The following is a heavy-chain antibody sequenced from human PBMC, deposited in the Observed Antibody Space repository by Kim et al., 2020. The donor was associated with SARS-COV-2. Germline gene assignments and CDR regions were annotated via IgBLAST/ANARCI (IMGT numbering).Heavy chain of an antibody. D-gene: IGHD3-10*01. CDR3: ARVPGRVLLWFRELRLRGNWFDP. CDR1: GGSISSGGYY. V-gene: IGHV4-31*03. Sequence: SETLSLTCTVSGGSISSGGYYWSWIRQHPGKGLEWIGYIYYSGSTYYNPSLKSRVTISVDTSKNQFSLKLSSVTAADTAVYYCARVPGRVLLWFRELRLRGNWFDPLGQGTLVTVSS. J-gene: IGHJ5*02. CDR2: IYYSGST.